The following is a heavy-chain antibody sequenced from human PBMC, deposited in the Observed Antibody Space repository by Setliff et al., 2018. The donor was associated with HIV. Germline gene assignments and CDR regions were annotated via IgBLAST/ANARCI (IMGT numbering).Heavy chain of an antibody. CDR3: ARKLRPGHGMDV. Sequence: GGSLRLSCAVSGFTFGDYIVNWVRQAPGKGLEWISFIGGHGSIIHYADSVKGRFTISRDNAKKSLYLQMNSLRGEDTAVYYCARKLRPGHGMDVWGQGTTVTVSS. J-gene: IGHJ6*02. CDR1: GFTFGDYI. CDR2: IGGHGSII. V-gene: IGHV3-48*04. D-gene: IGHD3-10*01.